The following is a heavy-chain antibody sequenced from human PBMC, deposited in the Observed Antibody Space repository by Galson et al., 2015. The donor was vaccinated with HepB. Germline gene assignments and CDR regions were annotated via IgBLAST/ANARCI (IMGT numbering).Heavy chain of an antibody. CDR2: IYWDDDK. CDR1: GFSLSTSGMR. V-gene: IGHV2-5*08. Sequence: PALVKPTQTLTPTCTFSGFSLSTSGMRVSWIRQPPGKALEWLALIYWDDDKRYSPSLKSRLTITKDTSKNQVVLTMTNMDPVDTATYYCAHVKQQLVLDWFDPWGQGTLVTVSS. J-gene: IGHJ5*02. CDR3: AHVKQQLVLDWFDP. D-gene: IGHD6-13*01.